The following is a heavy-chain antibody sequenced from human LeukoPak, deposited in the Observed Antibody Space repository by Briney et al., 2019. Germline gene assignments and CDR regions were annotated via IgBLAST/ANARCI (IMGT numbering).Heavy chain of an antibody. J-gene: IGHJ5*02. CDR3: ARERQWLDL. Sequence: PGGSLRLSCAASGFTFSSYWMTWVRQTPGTGLEWVATIKQDGSERFYVDSVKGRFTISRDNAKNSLYLQMNSLRAEDTAVYYCARERQWLDLGGQGTLVTVSS. CDR1: GFTFSSYW. CDR2: IKQDGSER. D-gene: IGHD6-19*01. V-gene: IGHV3-7*01.